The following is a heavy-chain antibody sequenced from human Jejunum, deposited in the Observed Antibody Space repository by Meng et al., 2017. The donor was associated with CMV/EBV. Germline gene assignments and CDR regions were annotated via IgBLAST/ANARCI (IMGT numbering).Heavy chain of an antibody. J-gene: IGHJ5*02. Sequence: SGFTFSSYNMNWVRQAPGKGLEWVSSISGNSNYIFYRDSVEGRFTISRDNAKNSLFLQMNSLRAEDSAVYYCARDMVWGDPNSFDAWGQGTLVTVSS. CDR2: ISGNSNYI. CDR1: GFTFSSYN. D-gene: IGHD3-10*01. V-gene: IGHV3-21*01. CDR3: ARDMVWGDPNSFDA.